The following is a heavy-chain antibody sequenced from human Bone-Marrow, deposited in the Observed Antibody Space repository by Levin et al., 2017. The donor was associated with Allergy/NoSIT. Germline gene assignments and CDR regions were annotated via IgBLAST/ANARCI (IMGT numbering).Heavy chain of an antibody. V-gene: IGHV1-18*01. D-gene: IGHD4-11*01. CDR2: ISAYNGNT. Sequence: ASVKVSCKASGYTFTSYGITWVRQAPGQGLEWLGWISAYNGNTNYAQKLQGRVTMTRDTSTNTAYMELRSLRSDDTAVYYCARGGQQLVYFDYWGQGTPVTVSS. CDR3: ARGGQQLVYFDY. J-gene: IGHJ4*02. CDR1: GYTFTSYG.